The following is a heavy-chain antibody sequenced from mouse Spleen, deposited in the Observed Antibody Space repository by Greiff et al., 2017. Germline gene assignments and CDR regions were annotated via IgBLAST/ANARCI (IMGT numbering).Heavy chain of an antibody. V-gene: IGHV1-4*01. D-gene: IGHD1-2*01. Sequence: VMLVESGAELARPGASVKMSCKASGYTFTSYTMHWVKQRPGQGLEWIGYINPSSGYTKYNQKFKDKATLTADKSSSTAYMQLSSLTSEDSAVYYCARNLHYYGYVDYWGQGTTLTVSS. CDR1: GYTFTSYT. CDR3: ARNLHYYGYVDY. J-gene: IGHJ2*01. CDR2: INPSSGYT.